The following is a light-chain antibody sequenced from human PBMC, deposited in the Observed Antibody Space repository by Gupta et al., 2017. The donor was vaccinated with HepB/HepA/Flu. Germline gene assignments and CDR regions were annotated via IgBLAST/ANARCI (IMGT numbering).Light chain of an antibody. CDR3: QQENTFPWT. CDR2: QTS. Sequence: DIQKTQSPSTLSASVGDSVTVTCRASQIIGSWLAWYQLKPGKAPRLLISQTSTLASGVPSRFSGSASGTKFTLTISSLQPDDFGTFYCQQENTFPWTFGQGTKVEIK. CDR1: QIIGSW. J-gene: IGKJ1*01. V-gene: IGKV1-5*03.